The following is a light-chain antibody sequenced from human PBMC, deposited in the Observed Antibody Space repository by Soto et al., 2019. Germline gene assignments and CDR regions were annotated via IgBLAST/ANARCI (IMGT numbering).Light chain of an antibody. J-gene: IGKJ4*01. CDR3: QQYNVWPLT. CDR1: QSVSSN. CDR2: VAT. V-gene: IGKV3-15*01. Sequence: EILMTQSPATLSVSPGERATLSCRASQSVSSNLAWYQQKPGQTPKLLIYVATTRATGIPARFSGSGSGTEFTLTISSLQSEDFAVYYWQQYNVWPLTFGGGTKVEFK.